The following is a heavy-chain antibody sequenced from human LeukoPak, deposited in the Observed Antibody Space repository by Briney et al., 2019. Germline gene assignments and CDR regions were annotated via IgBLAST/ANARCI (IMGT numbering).Heavy chain of an antibody. J-gene: IGHJ3*02. CDR1: GGSISSYY. Sequence: SETLSLTCTVSGGSISSYYWSWIRQPPGKGLEWIGYIYYSGSTYYNPSLKSRVTISVDTSKNQFSLKLSSVTAADTAVYYCARHANTAYDAFDIWGQGTMVTVSS. CDR2: IYYSGST. CDR3: ARHANTAYDAFDI. V-gene: IGHV4-59*04. D-gene: IGHD5-18*01.